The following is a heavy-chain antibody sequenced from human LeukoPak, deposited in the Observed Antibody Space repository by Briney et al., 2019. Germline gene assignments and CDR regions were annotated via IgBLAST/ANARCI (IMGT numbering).Heavy chain of an antibody. D-gene: IGHD3-10*01. J-gene: IGHJ4*02. CDR3: TTVPWYYGSGSNY. CDR1: GFTFSNAW. V-gene: IGHV3-15*01. CDR2: IKSKTDGGTT. Sequence: GGSLRLSCAASGFTFSNAWMSWVRQAPGKGLEWVGRIKSKTDGGTTDYAAPVKGRFTISRDDSKNTLYLQMNSLKTEDTAVYYCTTVPWYYGSGSNYWGQGTLVTVSS.